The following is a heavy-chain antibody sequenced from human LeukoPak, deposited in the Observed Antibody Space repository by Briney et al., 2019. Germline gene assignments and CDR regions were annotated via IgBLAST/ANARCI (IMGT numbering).Heavy chain of an antibody. J-gene: IGHJ4*02. D-gene: IGHD3-22*01. Sequence: GGSLRLSCAASGFTFSSYGMSWVRQAPGKGLEWVSAISGSGGSTYYADSVKGRFTISRDNSKNTLYLQMNSLRAEDTALYYCAKDIPDGDYDNYQGAFDYWGQGTLVTVSS. CDR3: AKDIPDGDYDNYQGAFDY. V-gene: IGHV3-23*01. CDR2: ISGSGGST. CDR1: GFTFSSYG.